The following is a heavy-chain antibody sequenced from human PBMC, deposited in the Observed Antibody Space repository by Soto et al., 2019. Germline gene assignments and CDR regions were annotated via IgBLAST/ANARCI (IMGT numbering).Heavy chain of an antibody. J-gene: IGHJ6*03. V-gene: IGHV4-31*03. CDR2: IYYSGST. D-gene: IGHD3-16*01. CDR1: GGSISSGGYY. CDR3: ARGGGFWGPDRGHYYFYMDV. Sequence: QVQLQESGPGLVKPSQTLSLTCTVSGGSISSGGYYWSWIRQHPGKGLEWIGYIYYSGSTYYNPSLKRRVTISVDTSKTKFSLKVSSVPGAATAVYYCARGGGFWGPDRGHYYFYMDVWGKGTTVTVSS.